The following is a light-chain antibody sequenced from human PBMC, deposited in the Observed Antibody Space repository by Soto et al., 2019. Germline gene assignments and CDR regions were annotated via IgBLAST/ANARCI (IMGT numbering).Light chain of an antibody. CDR1: QSVGSY. CDR3: TQRANSLLT. V-gene: IGKV3-11*01. CDR2: GTS. J-gene: IGKJ3*01. Sequence: IVLTRPPTTVSLSLGQRPPLYSPASQSVGSYLAWYQQKPGQAPRLLIYGTSNRATGIPGRFSGSGSGTDFTLAIGSLGTEDFAVYYCTQRANSLLTFGPGTKVDIK.